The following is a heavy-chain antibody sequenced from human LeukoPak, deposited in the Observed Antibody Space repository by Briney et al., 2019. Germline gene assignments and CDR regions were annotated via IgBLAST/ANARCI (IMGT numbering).Heavy chain of an antibody. CDR1: GFTFSSYG. V-gene: IGHV3-33*01. J-gene: IGHJ4*02. CDR2: IWYDGSNK. D-gene: IGHD3-10*01. Sequence: GGSLRLSCGASGFTFSSYGMLWVRQAPGRGVEWVAVIWYDGSNKYYADSVKGRFTISRDNSKNTLYLQMNSLRAEDTAVYYCARVGYYGSGSYPFDYWGQGTLVTVSS. CDR3: ARVGYYGSGSYPFDY.